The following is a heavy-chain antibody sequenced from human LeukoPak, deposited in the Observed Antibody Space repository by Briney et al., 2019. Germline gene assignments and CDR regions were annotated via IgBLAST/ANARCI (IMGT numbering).Heavy chain of an antibody. J-gene: IGHJ4*02. CDR3: ASSGYDFQGGYFDY. V-gene: IGHV3-21*01. CDR2: ISSSSSYI. Sequence: GGSLRLSCAASGFTFSSYSMNWVRQAPGKGLEGVSSISSSSSYIYYADSVKGRFTISRDNAKNSLYLQMNSLRAEDTAVYYCASSGYDFQGGYFDYWGQGTLVTVSS. CDR1: GFTFSSYS. D-gene: IGHD5-12*01.